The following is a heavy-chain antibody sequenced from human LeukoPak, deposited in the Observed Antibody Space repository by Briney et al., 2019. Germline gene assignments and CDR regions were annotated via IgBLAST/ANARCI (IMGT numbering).Heavy chain of an antibody. J-gene: IGHJ4*02. CDR1: GGSFSGYY. D-gene: IGHD2-21*02. CDR2: TNHSGST. CDR3: ARCGGDCPIDY. Sequence: SETLSLTCAVYGGSFSGYYWSWIRQPPGKGLEWIGETNHSGSTNYNPSLKSRVTISVDTSKNQFSLKLSSVTAADTAVYYCARCGGDCPIDYWGQGTLVTVSS. V-gene: IGHV4-34*01.